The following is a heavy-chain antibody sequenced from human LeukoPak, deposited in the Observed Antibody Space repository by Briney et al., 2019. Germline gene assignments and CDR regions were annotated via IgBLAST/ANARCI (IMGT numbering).Heavy chain of an antibody. D-gene: IGHD2-21*02. J-gene: IGHJ6*03. V-gene: IGHV4-34*01. CDR1: GGSFSGYY. Sequence: PSDTLSLTCAVYGGSFSGYYWIWIRQPPGKGLEWIGEINHRGSTNYNPSLKSRVTISVDTPKNRFSLKLSSVTAADTAVYYCARGSVVVVTAIPYYYYYMDVWGKGTTVTVSS. CDR3: ARGSVVVVTAIPYYYYYMDV. CDR2: INHRGST.